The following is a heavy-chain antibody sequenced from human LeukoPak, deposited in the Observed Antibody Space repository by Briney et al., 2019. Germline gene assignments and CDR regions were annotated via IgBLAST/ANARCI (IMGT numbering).Heavy chain of an antibody. CDR1: GGSVRSYY. CDR3: ARGVATIDWYFDL. Sequence: SETLSLTCTVSGGSVRSYYWSWIRQPPGKGLEWIGYIYYSGSTYYNPSLKSRVIISLDTSKNHFSLKLSSVTAADTAVYYCARGVATIDWYFDLWGRGTLVTVSS. D-gene: IGHD2-15*01. V-gene: IGHV4-59*02. CDR2: IYYSGST. J-gene: IGHJ2*01.